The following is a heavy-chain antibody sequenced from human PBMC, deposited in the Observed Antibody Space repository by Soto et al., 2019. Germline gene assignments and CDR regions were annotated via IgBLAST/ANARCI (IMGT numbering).Heavy chain of an antibody. CDR2: IKYDGSQQ. D-gene: IGHD1-26*01. J-gene: IGHJ4*02. V-gene: IGHV3-33*01. CDR1: GFIFRDYG. Sequence: QVQLVDSGGGVVQPGRSLRLSCAASGFIFRDYGMHWVRQPPGKGLEWVATIKYDGSQQYYADSVKGRFTISRDNSKNALFLQMNGLITADTAVYYCARDASWQLLRSYFDSWGQGTLVTVSS. CDR3: ARDASWQLLRSYFDS.